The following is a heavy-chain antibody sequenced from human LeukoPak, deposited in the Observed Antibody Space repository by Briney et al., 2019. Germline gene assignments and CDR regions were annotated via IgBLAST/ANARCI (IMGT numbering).Heavy chain of an antibody. Sequence: SETLSLTCTVSGGSISSSSYYRGWIRQPPGKGLEWIGSIYYSGSTYYNPSLKSRVTISVDTSKNQFSLKLSSVTAADTAVYYCARRVDTIFGDRKAHFDYWGQGTLVTVSS. CDR1: GGSISSSSYY. J-gene: IGHJ4*02. D-gene: IGHD3-3*01. CDR2: IYYSGST. CDR3: ARRVDTIFGDRKAHFDY. V-gene: IGHV4-39*01.